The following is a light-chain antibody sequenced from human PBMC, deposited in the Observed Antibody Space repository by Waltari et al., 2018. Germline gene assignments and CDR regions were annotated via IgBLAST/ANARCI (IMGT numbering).Light chain of an antibody. J-gene: IGKJ1*01. CDR1: QTVSTW. CDR2: KTS. CDR3: HQYSSFSQT. V-gene: IGKV1-5*03. Sequence: DIQMTQSPSTLSASVGDRVTITCRASQTVSTWLAWYQQKPGKAPKLLIYKTSILESGVPSRFRGSGSGTDFTLTISRLQPDDFATYFCHQYSSFSQTFGQGTRVEVK.